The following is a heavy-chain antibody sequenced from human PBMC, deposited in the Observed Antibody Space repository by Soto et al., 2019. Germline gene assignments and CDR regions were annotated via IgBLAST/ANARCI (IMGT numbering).Heavy chain of an antibody. J-gene: IGHJ3*02. CDR3: AGLLGISAFDDFDM. CDR2: IRGDGGDT. Sequence: EVQLVESGGGLVQPGGSLRLSCAASGFTFSSSWMHWVRQSPGKGLEWVSRIRGDGGDTNYADSVKGRFTISRDNAKNTLYLQMNSLRDEDTAVYYCAGLLGISAFDDFDMWGQGTMVTVSS. D-gene: IGHD7-27*01. V-gene: IGHV3-74*01. CDR1: GFTFSSSW.